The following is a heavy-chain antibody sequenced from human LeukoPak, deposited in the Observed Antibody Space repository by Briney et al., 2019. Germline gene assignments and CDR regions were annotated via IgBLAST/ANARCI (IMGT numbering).Heavy chain of an antibody. Sequence: ASVKVSCKASGYTFTGYYIHWVRLAPGQGLEWMGWINPNTGGTNYVQKFQGRVTMTRDTSISAAYMELTRLRSDDTAVYYCASPSSMGTSPRDAFHMWGQGTMVTVSS. J-gene: IGHJ3*02. CDR2: INPNTGGT. CDR1: GYTFTGYY. D-gene: IGHD7-27*01. V-gene: IGHV1-2*02. CDR3: ASPSSMGTSPRDAFHM.